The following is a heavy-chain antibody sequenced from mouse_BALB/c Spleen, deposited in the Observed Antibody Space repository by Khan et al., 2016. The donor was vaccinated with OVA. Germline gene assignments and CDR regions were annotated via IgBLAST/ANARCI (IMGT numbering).Heavy chain of an antibody. CDR1: GYTFTSYW. Sequence: DLVKPGASVKLSCKASGYTFTSYWINWIKKRPGQGLEWIGRISPGSGNPYYNEMFKGKATLTVDTSSTTAYIQLSSLTSEDSAVYFCAREDSYGSSDCALDYWGQGTSVTVSA. CDR3: AREDSYGSSDCALDY. D-gene: IGHD1-1*01. V-gene: IGHV1S41*01. CDR2: ISPGSGNP. J-gene: IGHJ4*01.